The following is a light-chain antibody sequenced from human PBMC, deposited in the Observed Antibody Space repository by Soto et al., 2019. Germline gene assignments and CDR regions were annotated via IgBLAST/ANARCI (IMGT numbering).Light chain of an antibody. Sequence: SALTQPASVSGSPGQSITISCTGTSSDVGGYIYVSWYQQHPGKAPKLIIYEVSNRPSGVSNRFSGSKSGNTASLTISGLQAEDEGDYYCSSYTSSSTVVFGGGTQLTVL. CDR3: SSYTSSSTVV. J-gene: IGLJ2*01. CDR1: SSDVGGYIY. V-gene: IGLV2-14*01. CDR2: EVS.